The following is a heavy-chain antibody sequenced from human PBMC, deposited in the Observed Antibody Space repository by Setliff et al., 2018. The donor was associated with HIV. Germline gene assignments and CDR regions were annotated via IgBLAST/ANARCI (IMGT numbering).Heavy chain of an antibody. J-gene: IGHJ6*03. CDR1: GGSITTSTFY. V-gene: IGHV4-39*01. CDR3: ARMAPYDSSGYYGSKCNYYMDV. CDR2: INYRGNT. D-gene: IGHD3-22*01. Sequence: KPSETLSLTCTVSGGSITTSTFYWGWIRQPPGKGLEWTGSINYRGNTYYNPSLKSRAAISVDTSKNQISLKLSSVTAADTAVYYCARMAPYDSSGYYGSKCNYYMDVWGKGSPVTVSS.